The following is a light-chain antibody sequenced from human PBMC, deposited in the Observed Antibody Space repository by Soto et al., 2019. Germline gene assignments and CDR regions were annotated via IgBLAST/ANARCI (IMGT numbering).Light chain of an antibody. J-gene: IGKJ1*01. CDR3: HHYGSSPRT. CDR2: GAS. V-gene: IGKV3-20*01. CDR1: QSVSSNF. Sequence: IVLTQSPGTLSLSPGEGATLSCRASQSVSSNFLAWYKQKPGQSPRLLIYGASNRATGIPDRFSGSGSGTDFTLTISRLEPEDFAVYYCHHYGSSPRTFGQGTKVEIK.